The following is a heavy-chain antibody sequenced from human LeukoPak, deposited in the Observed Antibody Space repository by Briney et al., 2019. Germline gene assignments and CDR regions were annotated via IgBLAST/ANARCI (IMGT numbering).Heavy chain of an antibody. J-gene: IGHJ4*02. CDR2: ISSSGSTK. Sequence: SGGSLRLSCAASGFSFSSYEMNGVRQAPGKGLEWVSYISSSGSTKEYADSVKGRFTISRDNAKNSLYLQMNSLRVEDTAVYYCAREEGLDYWGQGTLVTVSS. V-gene: IGHV3-48*03. D-gene: IGHD5-12*01. CDR3: AREEGLDY. CDR1: GFSFSSYE.